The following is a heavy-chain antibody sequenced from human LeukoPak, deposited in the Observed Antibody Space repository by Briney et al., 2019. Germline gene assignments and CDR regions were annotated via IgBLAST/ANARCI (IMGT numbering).Heavy chain of an antibody. V-gene: IGHV3-13*01. CDR2: IGTAGDS. CDR1: GFSFSSYD. CDR3: ARGGDEGFDP. D-gene: IGHD3-10*01. Sequence: PGGSLRLSCAVSGFSFSSYDMHWVRQPAGKGLEWVSGIGTAGDSYYAGSVKGRFTISRENAKNSLYLQMNSLRAGDTAVYYCARGGDEGFDPWGQGTLVTVS. J-gene: IGHJ5*02.